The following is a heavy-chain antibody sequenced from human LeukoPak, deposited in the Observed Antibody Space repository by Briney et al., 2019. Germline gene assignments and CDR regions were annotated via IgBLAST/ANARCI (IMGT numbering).Heavy chain of an antibody. CDR3: AKVRRSMVRGVISGLDY. CDR1: GFTFSNYW. D-gene: IGHD3-10*01. V-gene: IGHV3-7*03. CDR2: IKHDGGDK. J-gene: IGHJ4*02. Sequence: GGSLRLSCAASGFTFSNYWMSWVRQAPGKGLEWVANIKHDGGDKHYVDSVKGRFTIARDSAKNSLNLQMHSLRAEDTAVYYCAKVRRSMVRGVISGLDYWGQGTLVTVSS.